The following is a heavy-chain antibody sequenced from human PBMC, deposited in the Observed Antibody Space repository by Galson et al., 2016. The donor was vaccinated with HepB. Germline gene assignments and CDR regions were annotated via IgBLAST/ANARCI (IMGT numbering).Heavy chain of an antibody. V-gene: IGHV4-4*02. Sequence: SLRLSCAASGFTFGNYVMSWVRQAPGKGLEWIGEIYHSGSTNYNPSLQSRVTISVDKSKNQFSPNLSPVTAADTAVYYCATGPPPKRLDSWGQGILVTVSS. CDR3: ATGPPPKRLDS. CDR1: GFTFGNYV. CDR2: IYHSGST. J-gene: IGHJ5*01.